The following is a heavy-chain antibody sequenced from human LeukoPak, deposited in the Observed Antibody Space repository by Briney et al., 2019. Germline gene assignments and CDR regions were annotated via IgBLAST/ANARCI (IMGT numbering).Heavy chain of an antibody. CDR3: VKSIPGGYYFDY. D-gene: IGHD3-10*01. CDR2: ISSNGGST. J-gene: IGHJ4*02. CDR1: GFTFSTYA. V-gene: IGHV3-64D*09. Sequence: GGSLRLSCAASGFTFSTYAIHWVRQAPGKGLEYVSAISSNGGSTYYADSVKGRFTISRDNSKNTLYLQMSSLRAEDTAVYYCVKSIPGGYYFDYWGQGTLVTVSS.